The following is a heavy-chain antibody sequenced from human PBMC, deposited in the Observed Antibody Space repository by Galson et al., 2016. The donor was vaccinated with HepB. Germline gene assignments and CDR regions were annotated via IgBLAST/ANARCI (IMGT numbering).Heavy chain of an antibody. CDR1: GGSISNYY. D-gene: IGHD3-10*01. V-gene: IGHV4-59*08. Sequence: SETLSLTCTVSGGSISNYYWSWIRQPPGKGLEWIGYIYYSGSTNYNPSLKSRVTISVDTSKNQFSLNLDSVTAADTAVYYCARLGNYGSFLDFWGQGTLVTVSS. J-gene: IGHJ4*02. CDR3: ARLGNYGSFLDF. CDR2: IYYSGST.